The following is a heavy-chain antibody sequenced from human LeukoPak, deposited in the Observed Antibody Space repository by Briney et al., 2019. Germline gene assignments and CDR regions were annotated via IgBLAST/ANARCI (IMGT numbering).Heavy chain of an antibody. CDR3: ARRAVDILTGYPYWYFDL. CDR2: TYYSGST. CDR1: GGSISSYY. V-gene: IGHV4-59*08. Sequence: SETLSLTCTVSGGSISSYYWSWIRQPPGKGLEWIGYTYYSGSTNYNPSLKSRVTISVDTSKNQFSLKLGSVTAADTAVYYCARRAVDILTGYPYWYFDLWGRGTLVTVSS. D-gene: IGHD3-9*01. J-gene: IGHJ2*01.